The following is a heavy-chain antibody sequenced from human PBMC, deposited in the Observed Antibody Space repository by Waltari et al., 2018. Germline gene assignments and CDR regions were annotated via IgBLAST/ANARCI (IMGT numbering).Heavy chain of an antibody. CDR1: GVSITSSYY. D-gene: IGHD3-16*01. CDR3: ASEYGGSYFDY. J-gene: IGHJ4*02. Sequence: QVHLQESGPGLVKPSETLSLRCDVAGVSITSSYYWGWVRQSPGKGLEWIGNVFRSGTTSSTPSLSSRITMSVDTSKNQFSLKLKSVTAADSAIYYCASEYGGSYFDYWGQGVRVNVSS. V-gene: IGHV4-38-2*01. CDR2: VFRSGTT.